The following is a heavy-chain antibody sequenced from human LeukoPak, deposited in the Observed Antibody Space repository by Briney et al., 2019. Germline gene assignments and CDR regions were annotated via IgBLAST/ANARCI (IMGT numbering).Heavy chain of an antibody. D-gene: IGHD2-2*01. CDR1: EFTFSSYA. CDR3: AKDRRACSSSSCYYRFDY. V-gene: IGHV3-23*01. CDR2: ISDSGGSA. J-gene: IGHJ4*02. Sequence: GGSLRLSCAASEFTFSSYAMSWVRQAPGKGLEWVSAISDSGGSAYYADSVKGRFTVSRDNSKNTMYLQMNSLRAEDTAVYYCAKDRRACSSSSCYYRFDYWGQGTLVTVSS.